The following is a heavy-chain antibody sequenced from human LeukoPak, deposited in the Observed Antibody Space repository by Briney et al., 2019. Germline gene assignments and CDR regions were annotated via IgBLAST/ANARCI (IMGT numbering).Heavy chain of an antibody. J-gene: IGHJ4*02. D-gene: IGHD3-10*01. V-gene: IGHV4-34*01. CDR1: GGSFSGYY. CDR3: ARSERGVRGVTIKFYY. CDR2: INHSGST. Sequence: SETLSLTCAVYGGSFSGYYWSWIRQPPGKGLEWIGEINHSGSTNYNPSLKSRVTISVDTSKNQSSLKLSSVTAADTAVYYCARSERGVRGVTIKFYYWGQGTLVTVSS.